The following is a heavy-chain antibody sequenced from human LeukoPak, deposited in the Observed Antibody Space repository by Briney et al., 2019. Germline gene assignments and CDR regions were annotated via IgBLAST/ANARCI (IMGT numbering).Heavy chain of an antibody. V-gene: IGHV3-7*01. D-gene: IGHD2-2*01. J-gene: IGHJ4*02. Sequence: GGSLRLSCAASGFTFSTYWMTWVRQAPGKGLEWVANIKEDGTDKYYVDSVRGRFTISRDNAKNSVYLQMSSLRAEDTAVYYCVRDIVGFCTSSTCYRLDSWGQGTLVSVSS. CDR3: VRDIVGFCTSSTCYRLDS. CDR2: IKEDGTDK. CDR1: GFTFSTYW.